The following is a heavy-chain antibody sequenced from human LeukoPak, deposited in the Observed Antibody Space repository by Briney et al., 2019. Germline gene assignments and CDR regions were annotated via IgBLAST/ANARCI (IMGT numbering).Heavy chain of an antibody. J-gene: IGHJ4*02. Sequence: GASVKVSCKASGGTFSSYAISWVRQAPGQGLEWMGGIIPIFGTANYAQKFQGRVTITADESTSTAYMELSSLRSEDTAVYYCARAPYSNYLDLDYWGQGTLVTVSS. V-gene: IGHV1-69*01. CDR1: GGTFSSYA. CDR3: ARAPYSNYLDLDY. D-gene: IGHD4-11*01. CDR2: IIPIFGTA.